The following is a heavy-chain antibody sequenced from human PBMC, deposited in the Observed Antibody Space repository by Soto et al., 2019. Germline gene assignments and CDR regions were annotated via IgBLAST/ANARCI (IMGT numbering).Heavy chain of an antibody. Sequence: EVVLLESGGGLEQPGGSLRLSCAAYGFIFENFGMSWVRQAPGKGLEWISSISGSGFKKYYADSVKGRFTISRDNSKSTVYLELNNLSAEDTAVYHCAKNQGVELVPLATVDWFDPWGQGSVVTVSS. CDR2: ISGSGFKK. V-gene: IGHV3-23*01. CDR3: AKNQGVELVPLATVDWFDP. D-gene: IGHD1-26*01. J-gene: IGHJ5*02. CDR1: GFIFENFG.